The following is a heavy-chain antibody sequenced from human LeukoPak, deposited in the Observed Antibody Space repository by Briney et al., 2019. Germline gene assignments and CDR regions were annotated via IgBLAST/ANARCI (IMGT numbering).Heavy chain of an antibody. D-gene: IGHD3-9*01. J-gene: IGHJ4*02. CDR2: INHSGST. CDR3: ARLGIRYSYYFDY. CDR1: GGSFSGYY. V-gene: IGHV4-34*01. Sequence: ASETLSLTCAVYGGSFSGYYWSWIRQPPGKGLEWIGEINHSGSTNYNPSLKSRVTISVDTSKNQFSLKLSSVTAADTAVYYCARLGIRYSYYFDYWGQGTLVTVSS.